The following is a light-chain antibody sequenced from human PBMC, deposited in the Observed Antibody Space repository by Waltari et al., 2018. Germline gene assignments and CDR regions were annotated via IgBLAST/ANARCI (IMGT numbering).Light chain of an antibody. J-gene: IGKJ1*01. V-gene: IGKV3-20*01. CDR1: QRVSRA. CDR2: GAS. CDR3: QHYVRLPAT. Sequence: EIVLTQSPGSLSSSPGERVTLSCRASQRVSRALAWYQQKPGPAPRLIIFGASNRATGIPDRFSGSGSETDFSLTISRLEPEDFAVYYCQHYVRLPATFGRGTKVEIK.